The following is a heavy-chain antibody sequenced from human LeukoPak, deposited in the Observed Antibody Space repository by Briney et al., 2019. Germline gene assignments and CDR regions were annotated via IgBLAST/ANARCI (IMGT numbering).Heavy chain of an antibody. V-gene: IGHV3-30*18. D-gene: IGHD5-12*01. CDR2: ISYDGGNK. CDR3: AKDQGSGYDYFSSRVFDY. CDR1: GFTFSSYA. Sequence: GGSLRLSCAASGFTFSSYAMHWVRQAPGQGLEWMAVISYDGGNKYYADSVKGRFTISRDNSKNTLYLQMNSLRAEDTAVYYCAKDQGSGYDYFSSRVFDYWGQGTLVTVSS. J-gene: IGHJ4*02.